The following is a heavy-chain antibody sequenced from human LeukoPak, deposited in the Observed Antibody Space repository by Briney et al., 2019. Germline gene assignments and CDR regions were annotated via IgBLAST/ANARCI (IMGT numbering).Heavy chain of an antibody. V-gene: IGHV3-21*01. CDR3: ARGLCGGDCYSD. CDR1: GFTFSSYF. Sequence: GGSLRLSCAASGFTFSSYFMNWVRQAPGKGLEWVSSISSTSSYIYYADSVKGRFTIPRDNAKNSLYLQMNSLRAEDTAAYYCARGLCGGDCYSDWGQGTLVTVSS. J-gene: IGHJ4*02. D-gene: IGHD2-21*02. CDR2: ISSTSSYI.